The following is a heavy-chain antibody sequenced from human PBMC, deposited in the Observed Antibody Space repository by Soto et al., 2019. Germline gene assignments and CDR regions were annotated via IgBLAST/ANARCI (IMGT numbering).Heavy chain of an antibody. J-gene: IGHJ4*01. Sequence: GGSLRLSCVASGFTFGSRAMSWVRQAPGEGLEWVSTITDSGGDTKYADSVRGRFTISRDNSKNTLYLQMSSLRSEDTAVYFCARDSSASATSYSFDYWGQGTLVTVSS. V-gene: IGHV3-23*01. CDR1: GFTFGSRA. D-gene: IGHD3-10*01. CDR2: ITDSGGDT. CDR3: ARDSSASATSYSFDY.